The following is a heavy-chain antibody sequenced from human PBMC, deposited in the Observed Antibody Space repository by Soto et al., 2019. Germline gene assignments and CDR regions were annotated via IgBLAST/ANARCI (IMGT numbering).Heavy chain of an antibody. CDR3: AKGLAPARLYSSSWYATFDY. CDR1: GFTFSSYA. J-gene: IGHJ4*02. V-gene: IGHV3-23*01. D-gene: IGHD6-13*01. CDR2: ISGSGGST. Sequence: GGSLRLSCAASGFTFSSYAMSWVRQAPGKGLEWVSAISGSGGSTYYADSVKGRFTISRDNSKNTLCLQMNSLRAEDTAVYYCAKGLAPARLYSSSWYATFDYWGQGTLVTVSS.